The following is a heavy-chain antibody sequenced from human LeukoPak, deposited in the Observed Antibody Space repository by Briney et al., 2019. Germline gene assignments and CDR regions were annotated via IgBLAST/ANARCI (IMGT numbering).Heavy chain of an antibody. CDR3: ARGRSNYYGMDV. CDR1: GGSVSSGGYY. D-gene: IGHD1-26*01. CDR2: IYYNGNT. Sequence: SETLSLTCTVSGGSVSSGGYYWSWIRQPPGKGLEWIGYIYYNGNTNYSPSLKSRVTMSVDTSKNLFSLKVSSVTAADTAVYYCARGRSNYYGMDVWGQGTTVTVSS. V-gene: IGHV4-61*08. J-gene: IGHJ6*02.